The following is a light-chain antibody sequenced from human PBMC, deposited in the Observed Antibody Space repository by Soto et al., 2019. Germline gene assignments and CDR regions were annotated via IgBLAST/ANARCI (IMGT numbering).Light chain of an antibody. J-gene: IGKJ5*01. CDR2: KAS. V-gene: IGKV1-5*03. Sequence: DIQMTQSPSTLSGSVGDRVTITGRASQTISSWLAWYQQKPGKAPKLLIYKASTLKSGVPSRFSGSGSGTNFSLTISNLQPEDFATYYCQQSFSVPPTFGQGTRLEIK. CDR3: QQSFSVPPT. CDR1: QTISSW.